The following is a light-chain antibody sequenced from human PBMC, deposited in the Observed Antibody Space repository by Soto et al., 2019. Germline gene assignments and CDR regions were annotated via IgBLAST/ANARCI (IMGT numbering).Light chain of an antibody. Sequence: IPLTHSPSFPSPSIGESVTLTCRASQVISTSLAWYQQKPGKAPKLLIYEASSLESGVPSRFSGSGSGTEFTLTISSLQPDDFATYYCQQYETFWTFGQGSKVDIK. J-gene: IGKJ1*01. CDR3: QQYETFWT. CDR1: QVISTS. CDR2: EAS. V-gene: IGKV1-5*03.